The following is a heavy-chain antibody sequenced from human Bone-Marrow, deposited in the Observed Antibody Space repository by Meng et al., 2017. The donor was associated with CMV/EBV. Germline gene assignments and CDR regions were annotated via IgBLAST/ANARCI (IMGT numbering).Heavy chain of an antibody. V-gene: IGHV3-53*05. CDR3: ARGGQFEYDSSVYGY. Sequence: GGSLRLSCAASGFTVSSNYMSWVRQAPGKGLEWVSVIYSGGSTYYADSVKGRFTISRDNSKNTLYLQMNSLRAEDTAVYYCARGGQFEYDSSVYGYWGQGNLVNVPS. J-gene: IGHJ4*02. CDR1: GFTVSSNY. D-gene: IGHD3-22*01. CDR2: IYSGGST.